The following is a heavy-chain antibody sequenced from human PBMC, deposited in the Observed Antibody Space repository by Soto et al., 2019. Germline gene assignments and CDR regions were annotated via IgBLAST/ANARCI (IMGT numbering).Heavy chain of an antibody. D-gene: IGHD3-10*01. V-gene: IGHV4-31*03. J-gene: IGHJ6*02. CDR1: GGSISSGGYY. CDR3: ARGLRFRGFYGMDV. CDR2: IYYSAST. Sequence: QVQLQESGPGLVKPSQTLSLTCTVSGGSISSGGYYWSWIRQHPGKGLEWSGYIYYSASTYYNPSLKSRVTISVDTSKNQFALRLSSVTAADTAVYYCARGLRFRGFYGMDVWGQGTTVTVSS.